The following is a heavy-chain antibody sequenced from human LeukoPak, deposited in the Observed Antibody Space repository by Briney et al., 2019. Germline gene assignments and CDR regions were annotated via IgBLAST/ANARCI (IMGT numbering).Heavy chain of an antibody. Sequence: PSETLSLTCAVYGGSFSGYYWSWIRQPPGKGLEWIGEINHSGSTNYNPSLKGGVTISVDTSKTQFSLKLSSVTAADTAVYYCARCTRITMVRGVIITGIYYFDYWGQGTLVTVSS. J-gene: IGHJ4*02. CDR2: INHSGST. CDR3: ARCTRITMVRGVIITGIYYFDY. CDR1: GGSFSGYY. V-gene: IGHV4-34*01. D-gene: IGHD3-10*01.